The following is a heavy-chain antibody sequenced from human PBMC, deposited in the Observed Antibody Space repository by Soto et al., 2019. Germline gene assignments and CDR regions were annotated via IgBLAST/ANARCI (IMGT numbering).Heavy chain of an antibody. V-gene: IGHV1-18*01. CDR1: GYTFTSYG. J-gene: IGHJ6*02. CDR2: ISAYNGNT. D-gene: IGHD2-15*01. Sequence: GASVKVSCKASGYTFTSYGISWVRQAPGQGLEWMGWISAYNGNTNYAQKLQGRVTMTTDTSTSTAYMELRSLRSDDTAVYYCARDRPTRYCSGGSCYYYYGMDVWGQGTTVTVSS. CDR3: ARDRPTRYCSGGSCYYYYGMDV.